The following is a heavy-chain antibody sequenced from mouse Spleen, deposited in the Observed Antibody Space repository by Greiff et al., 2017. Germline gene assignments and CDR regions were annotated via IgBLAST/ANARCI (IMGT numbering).Heavy chain of an antibody. CDR1: GYTFTSYW. CDR2: IDPSDSYT. D-gene: IGHD1-1*01. V-gene: IGHV1-69*01. CDR3: ARGYYGIAGYFDV. Sequence: VQLQQPGAELVMPGTSVKLSCKASGYTFTSYWMHWVKQRPGQGLEWIGEIDPSDSYTNYNQKFKGKATLTVDKSSSTAYMQVSSLTSEDSAVYYCARGYYGIAGYFDVWGTGTTVTVSS. J-gene: IGHJ1*03.